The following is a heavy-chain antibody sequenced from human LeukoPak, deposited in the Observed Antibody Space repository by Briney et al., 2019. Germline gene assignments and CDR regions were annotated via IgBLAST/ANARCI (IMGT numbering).Heavy chain of an antibody. CDR2: ISGSGGGT. J-gene: IGHJ4*02. Sequence: GGSLRLSCAATGFTFSSYAMSWVRQAPGKGLEWVSAISGSGGGTYYADSVKGRFTISRDNSKNTLYLQMNSLRAEDTAVYYCAKVVRGVIPPYFDCWGQGTLVTVSS. D-gene: IGHD3-10*01. V-gene: IGHV3-23*01. CDR1: GFTFSSYA. CDR3: AKVVRGVIPPYFDC.